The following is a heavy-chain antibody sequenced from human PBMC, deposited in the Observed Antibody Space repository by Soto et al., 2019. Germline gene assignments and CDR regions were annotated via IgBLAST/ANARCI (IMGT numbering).Heavy chain of an antibody. Sequence: QVQLEESGGGVVQPGRSLRLSCEASGFTFNTYSMHWVRQPPGKGLEWLAAIWYDGTQKYYADSVKGRFIISRDNSKKTLYLEMNSLRAEDTAVYYCAKDQDSIYGVVIRGSGLDVWGQGTTVTVSS. CDR2: IWYDGTQK. D-gene: IGHD3-3*01. J-gene: IGHJ6*02. CDR1: GFTFNTYS. V-gene: IGHV3-33*06. CDR3: AKDQDSIYGVVIRGSGLDV.